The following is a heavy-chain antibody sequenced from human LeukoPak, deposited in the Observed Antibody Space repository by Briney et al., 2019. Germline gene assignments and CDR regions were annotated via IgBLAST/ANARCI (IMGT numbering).Heavy chain of an antibody. CDR2: ISDSSSYI. J-gene: IGHJ5*02. D-gene: IGHD6-13*01. V-gene: IGHV3-21*01. CDR3: ARGTQYRSSRDWFDP. CDR1: GFTFSTYG. Sequence: GGSLRLSCAASGFTFSTYGMNWVRQAPGKGLEWVSSISDSSSYIFYADSVKGRFTISRDNAKNSLYLQMNSLRAEDTAVYYCARGTQYRSSRDWFDPWGQGTLVTVSS.